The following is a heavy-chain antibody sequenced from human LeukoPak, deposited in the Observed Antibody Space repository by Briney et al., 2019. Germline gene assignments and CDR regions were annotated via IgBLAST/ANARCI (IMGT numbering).Heavy chain of an antibody. CDR1: GGSISSSSYY. V-gene: IGHV4-39*07. J-gene: IGHJ4*02. CDR3: ARSRTSPTFWIDY. D-gene: IGHD2/OR15-2a*01. Sequence: SETLSLTCTVSGGSISSSSYYWGWIRQPPGKGLEWIGSIYHSGSTYYNPSLKSRVTISVDRSKNQFSLKLSSVTAADTAVYYCARSRTSPTFWIDYWGQGTLVTVSS. CDR2: IYHSGST.